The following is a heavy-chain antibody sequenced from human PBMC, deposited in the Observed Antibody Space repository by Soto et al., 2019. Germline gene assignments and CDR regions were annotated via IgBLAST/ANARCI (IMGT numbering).Heavy chain of an antibody. D-gene: IGHD3-10*01. CDR2: INAAIGNT. Sequence: QVQLVQSGAEVKKPGASVKVSCKASGYTFTNYAMHWVRQAPGQRLEWMGWINAAIGNTKYSQKFQGSVTITRDTSAKTAYMELSSLRSEDTAVYYCARRNVYGSGSYSFDYWGQGTLVTVSS. V-gene: IGHV1-3*01. CDR1: GYTFTNYA. CDR3: ARRNVYGSGSYSFDY. J-gene: IGHJ4*02.